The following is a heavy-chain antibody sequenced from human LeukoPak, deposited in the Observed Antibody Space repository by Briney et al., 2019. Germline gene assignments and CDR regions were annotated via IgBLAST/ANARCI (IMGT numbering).Heavy chain of an antibody. CDR3: ARGGDILTGYYFDY. CDR2: ISSSSSYI. D-gene: IGHD3-9*01. Sequence: GGSLRLSCAASGFTFSSYSMNWVRQAPGPGLEWVSSISSSSSYISYADSVKGRFTISRDNAKNSLYLQMNSLRAEDTAVYYCARGGDILTGYYFDYWGQGTLVTVSS. J-gene: IGHJ4*02. CDR1: GFTFSSYS. V-gene: IGHV3-21*01.